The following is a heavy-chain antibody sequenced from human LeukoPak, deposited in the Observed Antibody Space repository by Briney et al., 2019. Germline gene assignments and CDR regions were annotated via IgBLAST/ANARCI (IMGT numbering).Heavy chain of an antibody. Sequence: GGSLRLSCAASGFTFSDYYMSWIRQAPGKGLEWVSYISSSGSTIYYADSVKGRFTISRDNAKNSLYLQMNSLRAEDTAVYYCARVECSGGSCHPPSNWGQGTLVTVSS. J-gene: IGHJ4*02. CDR1: GFTFSDYY. CDR3: ARVECSGGSCHPPSN. D-gene: IGHD2-15*01. CDR2: ISSSGSTI. V-gene: IGHV3-11*01.